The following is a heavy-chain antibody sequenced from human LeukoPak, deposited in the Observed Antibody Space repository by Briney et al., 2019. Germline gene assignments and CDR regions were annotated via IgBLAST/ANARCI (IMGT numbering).Heavy chain of an antibody. CDR3: ARSDESYYYYYMDV. Sequence: ASVKVSCKASGGSFSSYAISWVRQAPGQGLEWMGRILPIVNTADYAQKFQGRVTITADESTSTAYMDLSSLRSEDTAVYYCARSDESYYYYYMDVWGKGTTVTVSS. J-gene: IGHJ6*03. CDR2: ILPIVNTA. CDR1: GGSFSSYA. V-gene: IGHV1-69*11. D-gene: IGHD2-21*02.